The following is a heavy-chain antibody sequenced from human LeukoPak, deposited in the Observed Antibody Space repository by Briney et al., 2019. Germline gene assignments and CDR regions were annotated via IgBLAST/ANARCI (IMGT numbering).Heavy chain of an antibody. Sequence: GGSLRLSCAASRFTFSSYAMSWVRQAPGRGLEWVSAISGSGGSTYYADSVKGRFTISRDNSKNTLYLQMNSLRAEDTAVYYCAKASIAVAGTKLDYWGQGTLVTVSS. V-gene: IGHV3-23*01. CDR1: RFTFSSYA. J-gene: IGHJ4*02. CDR3: AKASIAVAGTKLDY. CDR2: ISGSGGST. D-gene: IGHD6-19*01.